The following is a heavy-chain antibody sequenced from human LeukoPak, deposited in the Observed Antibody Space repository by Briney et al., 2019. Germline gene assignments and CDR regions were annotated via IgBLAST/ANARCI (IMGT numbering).Heavy chain of an antibody. D-gene: IGHD6-13*01. CDR3: AKSDSSSWEYYFDY. V-gene: IGHV3-9*01. J-gene: IGHJ4*02. Sequence: GRSLRLSCAASGFTFDDYAMHWDRQAPGKGLEWVSGISWSSGSIGYADSVKGRFTISRDNAKNSLYLQMNNLRAEDTALYYCAKSDSSSWEYYFDYWGQGTLVTVSS. CDR1: GFTFDDYA. CDR2: ISWSSGSI.